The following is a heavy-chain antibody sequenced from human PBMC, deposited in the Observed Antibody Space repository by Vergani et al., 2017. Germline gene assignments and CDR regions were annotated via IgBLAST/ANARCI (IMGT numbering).Heavy chain of an antibody. CDR2: IIPIFGTA. Sequence: QVQLVQSGAEVKKPGSSVKVSCKASGGTFSSYAISWVRQAPGQGLEWMGRIIPIFGTANYAQKFQGRVTITADESTSTAYMKLSSLRSEDTAVYYCARGPYCSGGSCYAFDIWGQGTMVTVSS. CDR1: GGTFSSYA. CDR3: ARGPYCSGGSCYAFDI. V-gene: IGHV1-69*13. D-gene: IGHD2-15*01. J-gene: IGHJ3*02.